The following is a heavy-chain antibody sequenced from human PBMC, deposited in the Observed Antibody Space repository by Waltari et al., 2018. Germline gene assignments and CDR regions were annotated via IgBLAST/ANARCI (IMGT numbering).Heavy chain of an antibody. J-gene: IGHJ4*02. CDR1: GYTFTGYY. CDR3: ATAPDAFQIIN. D-gene: IGHD2-2*01. Sequence: QVQLVQSGAEVKNPGASVKVSCKTSGYTFTGYYMYWVRQAPGQGLEWMGWINPYSGGTAYAQKFQGRVTLTRDTSISTAYMELNRLISDDSAMYYCATAPDAFQIINWGQGTLVTVSS. V-gene: IGHV1-2*02. CDR2: INPYSGGT.